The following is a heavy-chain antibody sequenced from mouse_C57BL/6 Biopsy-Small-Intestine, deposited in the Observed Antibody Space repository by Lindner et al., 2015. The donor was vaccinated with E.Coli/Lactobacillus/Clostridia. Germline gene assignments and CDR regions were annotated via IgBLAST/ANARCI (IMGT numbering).Heavy chain of an antibody. CDR2: IYPGSGNT. D-gene: IGHD2-3*01. Sequence: VQLQESGPELVKPGASVKISCKASGYSFTSYYIHWVKQRPGQGLEWIGWIYPGSGNTKHNEKFNGKATLTADTSSSTAYMQLSSLTSEDSAVYYCTRFDDGYYVEAMDYWGQGTSVTVSS. V-gene: IGHV1-66*01. CDR3: TRFDDGYYVEAMDY. J-gene: IGHJ4*01. CDR1: GYSFTSYY.